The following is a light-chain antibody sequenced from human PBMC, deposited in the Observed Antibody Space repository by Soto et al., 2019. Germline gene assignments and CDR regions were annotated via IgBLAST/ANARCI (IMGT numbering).Light chain of an antibody. Sequence: QSVLPQPPSVSGAPGQRVTISCTGSSSNIGAGYDVHWYQQLPGPAPKLLISGDNNRPSGGPDRFSGSKSGTSASLAITGLQAEDEADYYCQAYDSSLSAWVFGGGTKPTVL. CDR2: GDN. CDR3: QAYDSSLSAWV. CDR1: SSNIGAGYD. V-gene: IGLV1-40*01. J-gene: IGLJ3*02.